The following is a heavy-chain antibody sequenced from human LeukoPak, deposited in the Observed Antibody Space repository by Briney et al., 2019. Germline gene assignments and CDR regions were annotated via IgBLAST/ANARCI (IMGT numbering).Heavy chain of an antibody. V-gene: IGHV1-2*02. Sequence: ASVKVSCKAAGYTFTGYYMHWVRQAPGQGLEWMGWINPNSGGTNYAQKFQGRVTMTKDTSISTAYMELSRLRSDDTAVYYCARPSSPVANWFDPWGHGTLVTVSS. CDR1: GYTFTGYY. CDR3: ARPSSPVANWFDP. D-gene: IGHD6-19*01. CDR2: INPNSGGT. J-gene: IGHJ5*02.